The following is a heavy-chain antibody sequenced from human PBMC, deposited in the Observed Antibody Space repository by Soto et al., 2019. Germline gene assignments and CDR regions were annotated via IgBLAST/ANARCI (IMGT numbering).Heavy chain of an antibody. D-gene: IGHD2-15*01. J-gene: IGHJ4*01. CDR1: GGSMRNVY. CDR3: ARAHAPTLPFDY. V-gene: IGHV4-59*01. CDR2: IFHSGNA. Sequence: SETLSLTCTVAGGSMRNVYWSWIRQPPGKRLEWIGFIFHSGNAKHNPSLKSRVTISIDTSKSQFSLSLDSVTAADTAVYFCARAHAPTLPFDYWGLGTLVTVSS.